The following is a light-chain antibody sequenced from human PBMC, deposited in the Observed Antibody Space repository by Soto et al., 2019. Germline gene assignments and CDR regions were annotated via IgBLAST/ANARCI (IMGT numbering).Light chain of an antibody. CDR3: QQYASSPRT. CDR2: EAS. V-gene: IGKV3-20*01. J-gene: IGKJ4*01. CDR1: QSVGRNF. Sequence: EIVLTQSPGTLSLSPGERATLSCRASQSVGRNFLAWYQQKPGQAPRLRIYEASSRATGIPDRFSGSGSGTDFTLTISRLEPEDFVVYYCQQYASSPRTFGGGTKVEIK.